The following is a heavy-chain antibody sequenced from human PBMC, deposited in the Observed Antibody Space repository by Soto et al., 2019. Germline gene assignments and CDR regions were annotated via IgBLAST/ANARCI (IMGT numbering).Heavy chain of an antibody. CDR1: GYTFTSYG. Sequence: ASVKVSCKASGYTFTSYGISWVRQAPGQGLEWMGWISAYNGNTNYAQKLQGRVTMTTDTSTSTAYMELRSLRSDDTAVYYCARDGVVVVPAAIMEDHYYYYYMDVWGKGTTVTVS. J-gene: IGHJ6*03. D-gene: IGHD2-2*02. CDR2: ISAYNGNT. V-gene: IGHV1-18*01. CDR3: ARDGVVVVPAAIMEDHYYYYYMDV.